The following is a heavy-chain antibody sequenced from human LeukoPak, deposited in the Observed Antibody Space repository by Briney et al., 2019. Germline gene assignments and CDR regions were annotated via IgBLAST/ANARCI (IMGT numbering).Heavy chain of an antibody. CDR1: GYTSTGYY. J-gene: IGHJ4*02. D-gene: IGHD4-23*01. V-gene: IGHV1-2*02. CDR3: ARDPYMTTVVKWGRYYFDY. Sequence: ASVKVSCKASGYTSTGYYMHWVRQAPGQGLEWMGWINPNSGGTNYAQKFQGRVTMTRDTSISTAYMELSRLRSDDTAVYYCARDPYMTTVVKWGRYYFDYWGQGTLVTVSS. CDR2: INPNSGGT.